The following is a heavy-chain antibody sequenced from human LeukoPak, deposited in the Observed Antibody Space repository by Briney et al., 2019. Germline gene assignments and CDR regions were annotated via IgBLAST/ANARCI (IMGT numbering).Heavy chain of an antibody. CDR1: GFTFSSYA. CDR2: ISGSGGST. J-gene: IGHJ4*02. D-gene: IGHD3-22*01. CDR3: AKDWGHYYDSSGYRFGFDY. V-gene: IGHV3-23*01. Sequence: GGSLRLSCAASGFTFSSYAMSWVRQAPGKGLEWVSAISGSGGSTYYADSVKGRFTISRDNSKSTLYLQMNSLRAEDTAVYYCAKDWGHYYDSSGYRFGFDYWGQGTLVTVSS.